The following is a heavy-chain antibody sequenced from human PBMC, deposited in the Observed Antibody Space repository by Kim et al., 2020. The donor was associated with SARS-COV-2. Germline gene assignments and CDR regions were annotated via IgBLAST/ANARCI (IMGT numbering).Heavy chain of an antibody. Sequence: SETLSLTCTVSGGSMSTYYWSWIRQSPGKGLEWIGYVYYSGSTSYNPSLESRVTISGDTSKNQFSLRLTSVTAADSGLYYCARHGAPDDYNSFDSWGQGTLVTVSS. CDR3: ARHGAPDDYNSFDS. J-gene: IGHJ4*02. D-gene: IGHD4-4*01. CDR2: VYYSGST. CDR1: GGSMSTYY. V-gene: IGHV4-59*08.